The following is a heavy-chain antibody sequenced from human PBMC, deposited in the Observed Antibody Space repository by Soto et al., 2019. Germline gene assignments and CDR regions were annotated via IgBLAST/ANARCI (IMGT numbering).Heavy chain of an antibody. CDR2: ISVHNGNT. D-gene: IGHD4-17*01. CDR1: GYAFTTYG. CDR3: ARGTYGDY. J-gene: IGHJ4*02. V-gene: IGHV1-18*01. Sequence: QVHLVQSGAEVKKPGASVKVSCKGSGYAFTTYGITWVRQAPGQGLEWMGWISVHNGNTNYAQKLQGRVTVTTDTSTNTAYMEMRSLRSADTAVYYCARGTYGDYCGQEALVIVSS.